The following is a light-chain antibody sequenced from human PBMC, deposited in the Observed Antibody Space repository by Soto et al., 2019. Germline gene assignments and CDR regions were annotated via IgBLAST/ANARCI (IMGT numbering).Light chain of an antibody. J-gene: IGKJ1*01. V-gene: IGKV2-30*02. Sequence: DVVMTQSPLSLPVTLGQPASISCRSNQSLVHSDGIAYFSWFQQRPGRSPRRLIYKVSNRDSGVPARFSGSGSGTDFALKISRVEAEDVGVYYCMQGTHWPWTFGQGTKVAIK. CDR1: QSLVHSDGIAY. CDR3: MQGTHWPWT. CDR2: KVS.